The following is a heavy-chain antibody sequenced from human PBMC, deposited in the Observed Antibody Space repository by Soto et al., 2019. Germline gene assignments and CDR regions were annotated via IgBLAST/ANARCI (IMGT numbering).Heavy chain of an antibody. CDR1: GFTFRRYA. J-gene: IGHJ3*02. CDR2: VSVSGSDT. Sequence: PGGSLRLSCAASGFTFRRYAMSLVRQPRGRGLEWVSTVSVSGSDTYYPDSVKGRFTISRDNSKRTLYLQINSLRAEDTALYYCAKESRAYVGVFDIWGLGTTVTVS. D-gene: IGHD2-8*01. V-gene: IGHV3-23*01. CDR3: AKESRAYVGVFDI.